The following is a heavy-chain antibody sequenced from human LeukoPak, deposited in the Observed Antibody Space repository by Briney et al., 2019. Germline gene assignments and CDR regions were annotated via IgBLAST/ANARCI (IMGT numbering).Heavy chain of an antibody. CDR2: IYYSGST. J-gene: IGHJ4*02. D-gene: IGHD1-26*01. CDR3: ARLASGSYGPLTPFDY. Sequence: SETLSLTCTVSGGSISDYYWSWIRQPPGKGLEWIGDIYYSGSTNYNPSLKSRVTISVDTSKNQFSLRLSSVTAADTAVYYSARLASGSYGPLTPFDYWGQGTLVTVSS. CDR1: GGSISDYY. V-gene: IGHV4-59*08.